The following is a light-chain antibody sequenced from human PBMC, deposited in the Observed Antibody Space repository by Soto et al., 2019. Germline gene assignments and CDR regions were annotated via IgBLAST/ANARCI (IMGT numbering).Light chain of an antibody. V-gene: IGKV3-20*01. CDR1: QAVNTR. CDR2: LTS. CDR3: QQYGSSPRT. J-gene: IGKJ1*01. Sequence: IVLTQSPATLSSFPGDRVTLSCRASQAVNTRLAWYQHKPGQAPRLLIYLTSNRAAGIPARFSGSGSGTDFTLTIRRLEPDDFAVYYCQQYGSSPRTFGQGTKVDIK.